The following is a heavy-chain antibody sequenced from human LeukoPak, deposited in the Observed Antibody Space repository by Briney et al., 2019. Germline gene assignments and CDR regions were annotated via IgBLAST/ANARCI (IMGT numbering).Heavy chain of an antibody. V-gene: IGHV3-21*01. CDR3: ARDQPPGYCTSTSCYAHY. CDR2: ISSSSSYI. CDR1: GLTFSSYS. D-gene: IGHD2-2*01. J-gene: IGHJ4*02. Sequence: PGGSLRLSYAASGLTFSSYSMNWVRQAPGMGLEWVSSISSSSSYIYYADSVKGRSTISRDNAKNSLYLQMNSLRDEDTAVYYCARDQPPGYCTSTSCYAHYWGQGTLVTVSS.